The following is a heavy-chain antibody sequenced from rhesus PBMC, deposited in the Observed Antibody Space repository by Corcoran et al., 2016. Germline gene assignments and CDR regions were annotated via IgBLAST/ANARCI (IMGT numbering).Heavy chain of an antibody. J-gene: IGHJ5-1*01. CDR3: TSPIRYRFDV. CDR1: AGSFRSYW. CDR2: INGYRGST. D-gene: IGHD4-29*01. Sequence: QVQLQESGPGLVKPSETLSLTCAVYAGSFRSYWWTWIRQPPGKGLEWIGEINGYRGSTNNNPSLQSRVTISKDVSKNQFSLRLTSVTAADTAVYYCTSPIRYRFDVWGPGVLVSVSS. V-gene: IGHV4-80*01.